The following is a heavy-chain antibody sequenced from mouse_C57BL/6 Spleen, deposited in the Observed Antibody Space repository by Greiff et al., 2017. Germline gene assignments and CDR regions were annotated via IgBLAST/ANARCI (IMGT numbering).Heavy chain of an antibody. V-gene: IGHV3-6*01. CDR2: ISYDGSN. CDR3: AREDYYGSSFSFAY. CDR1: GYSITSGYY. J-gene: IGHJ3*01. D-gene: IGHD1-1*01. Sequence: EESGPGLVKPSQSLSLTCSVTGYSITSGYYWNWIRQFPGNKLEWMGYISYDGSNNYNPSLKNRISITRDTSKNQFFLKLNSVTTEDTATEYCAREDYYGSSFSFAYWGQGSLVTVSA.